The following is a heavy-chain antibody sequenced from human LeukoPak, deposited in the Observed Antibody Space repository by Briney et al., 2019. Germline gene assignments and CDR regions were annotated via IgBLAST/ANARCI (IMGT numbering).Heavy chain of an antibody. D-gene: IGHD3-10*01. CDR1: GFTFSSYG. CDR2: ISYDGSNK. V-gene: IGHV3-30*18. J-gene: IGHJ4*02. Sequence: GRSLRLSCAASGFTFSSYGMHWVRQAPGKGLEWVAVISYDGSNKYYADSVKGRFTISRDNSKNTLYLQMNSLRAEDTAVYYCAKVFFTYYYGSGSYYNGDYWGQGTLVTVSS. CDR3: AKVFFTYYYGSGSYYNGDY.